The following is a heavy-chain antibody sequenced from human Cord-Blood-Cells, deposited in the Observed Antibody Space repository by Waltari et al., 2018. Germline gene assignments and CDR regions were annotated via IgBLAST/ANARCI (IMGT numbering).Heavy chain of an antibody. CDR3: ASSPWYFDY. Sequence: QVQLVQSGAEVKKPGASVKVSCKASGYTFTGYYMHWVRQAPGQGLEWMGWINPNSGGTNYAKKFQGSVTMTRDTSISTAYMELSRLRSDDTAVYYCASSPWYFDYWGQGTLVTVSS. CDR2: INPNSGGT. CDR1: GYTFTGYY. V-gene: IGHV1-2*02. J-gene: IGHJ4*02.